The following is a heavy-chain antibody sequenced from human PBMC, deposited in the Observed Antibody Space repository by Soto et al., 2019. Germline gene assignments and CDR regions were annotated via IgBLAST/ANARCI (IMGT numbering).Heavy chain of an antibody. D-gene: IGHD3-22*01. CDR2: ISPSASDT. Sequence: GGSLRLSCAASGFSFSTSSMAWVRQPPGKGLEWVSAISPSASDTLYADSVKGRFTISRDNSQNTLFLQMNSLRAEDTAVYYCAKDYYDSSGYYDHDAFDIWGQGTMVTVSS. J-gene: IGHJ3*02. CDR1: GFSFSTSS. V-gene: IGHV3-23*01. CDR3: AKDYYDSSGYYDHDAFDI.